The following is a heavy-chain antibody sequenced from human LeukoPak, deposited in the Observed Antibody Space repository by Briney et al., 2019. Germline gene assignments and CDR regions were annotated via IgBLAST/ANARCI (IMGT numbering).Heavy chain of an antibody. V-gene: IGHV3-7*01. CDR1: GFTFTDYW. J-gene: IGHJ4*02. CDR3: ARVGAWELQRVFDN. CDR2: INRAGIES. D-gene: IGHD1-26*01. Sequence: GGSLRLSCAASGFTFTDYWMTWVRQVPGKGLEWVANINRAGIESYYVDSVRGRFTISRDNAEKSLYLQMDSLRVDDTAVYYCARVGAWELQRVFDNWGQGTLVTVSS.